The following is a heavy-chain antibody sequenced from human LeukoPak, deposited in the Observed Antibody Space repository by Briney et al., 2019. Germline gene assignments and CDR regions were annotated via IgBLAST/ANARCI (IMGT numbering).Heavy chain of an antibody. Sequence: GGSLRLSCAGSGFPFSSHGMNWVRQAPGKGLEWVSGISPGGGPTYYADSVRGRFSISRDDLKDTLYLQMKNLRAEDTAVYYCAKDGAWLRFDDWGQGILVTVSS. V-gene: IGHV3-23*01. J-gene: IGHJ4*02. CDR2: ISPGGGPT. CDR3: AKDGAWLRFDD. D-gene: IGHD5-12*01. CDR1: GFPFSSHG.